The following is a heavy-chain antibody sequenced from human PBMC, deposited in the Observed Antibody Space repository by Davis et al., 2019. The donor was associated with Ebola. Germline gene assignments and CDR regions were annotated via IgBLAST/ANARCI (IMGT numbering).Heavy chain of an antibody. CDR3: ATDPDPYCGGDCYPYYFDY. CDR1: GFTFRNFG. Sequence: SLKISCAASGFTFRNFGMHWVRQAPGKGLEWMAVISYDGGDKYYPDYMKGRFTISRDNSKNTLYLQMNGLGDDDTAVYYCATDPDPYCGGDCYPYYFDYWGQGTLVTVSS. CDR2: ISYDGGDK. J-gene: IGHJ4*02. V-gene: IGHV3-30*03. D-gene: IGHD2-21*02.